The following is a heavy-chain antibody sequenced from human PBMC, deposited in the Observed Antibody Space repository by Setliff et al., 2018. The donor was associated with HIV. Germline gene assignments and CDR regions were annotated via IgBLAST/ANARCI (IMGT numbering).Heavy chain of an antibody. V-gene: IGHV4-34*01. CDR1: GGYFKNYF. J-gene: IGHJ4*02. CDR3: ARRRFYNSLWGSYRDTQRAYFDY. Sequence: SETLSLTCAVYGGYFKNYFWSWIRQPPGKGLEWIGDINDSGSTNYNPSLEYRVTISVDASKNQFSLKVTNVTATDTAVYSCARRRFYNSLWGSYRDTQRAYFDYWGQGNLVTVSS. D-gene: IGHD3-16*02. CDR2: INDSGST.